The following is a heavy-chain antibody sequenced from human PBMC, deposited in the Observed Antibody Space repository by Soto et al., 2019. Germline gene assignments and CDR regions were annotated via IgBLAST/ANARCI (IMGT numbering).Heavy chain of an antibody. D-gene: IGHD5-12*01. J-gene: IGHJ4*02. CDR3: AHSQRGPRDF. CDR1: GFSLSTTGVA. Sequence: QITLKESGPTRVRPTQTLTLTCTFSGFSLSTTGVAVAWIRQPPGEALEWLALIYWDDDKRYNSSLKSRLTITKDTSRDQVVLAMTNMDPMDTATYFCAHSQRGPRDFWGPGILVTVSS. V-gene: IGHV2-5*02. CDR2: IYWDDDK.